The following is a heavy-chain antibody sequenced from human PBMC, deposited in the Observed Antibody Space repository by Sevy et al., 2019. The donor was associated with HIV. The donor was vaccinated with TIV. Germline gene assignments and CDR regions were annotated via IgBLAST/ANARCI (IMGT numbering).Heavy chain of an antibody. CDR3: ALGGDYDY. CDR2: DNQRGST. CDR1: GGSFSTYY. J-gene: IGHJ4*02. D-gene: IGHD4-17*01. V-gene: IGHV4-34*01. Sequence: SETLSLTCAVYGGSFSTYYWSWIRQPPGKGLEWIGEDNQRGSTNTIPSLRSRLTISVDTSKTQFSLKLSSVTAADTAVYYCALGGDYDYWGQGTLVTVSS.